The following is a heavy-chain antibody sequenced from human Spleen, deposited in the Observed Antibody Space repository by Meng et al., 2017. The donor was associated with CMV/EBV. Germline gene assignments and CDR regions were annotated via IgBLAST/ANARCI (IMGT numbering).Heavy chain of an antibody. CDR3: ARSPGWWSLDY. J-gene: IGHJ4*02. CDR2: VSHSWTT. V-gene: IGHV4-4*01. Sequence: CAVSGASSTCAPACSTWVRQPTGRVLECIGEVSHSWTTKYIASFMSRFTISIDMIKNHFSLTLTSVTAADTGVYFCARSPGWWSLDYWGQGALVTVSS. D-gene: IGHD2-15*01. CDR1: GASSTCAPAC.